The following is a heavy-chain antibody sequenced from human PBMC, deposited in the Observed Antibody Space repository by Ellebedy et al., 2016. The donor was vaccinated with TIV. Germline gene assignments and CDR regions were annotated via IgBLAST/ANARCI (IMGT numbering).Heavy chain of an antibody. V-gene: IGHV3-NL1*01. D-gene: IGHD2-8*01. Sequence: GGSLRLSXAASGFTFSSYGMHWVRQAPGKGLELVSLIYGGGASYYADSVKGRFTISRDNSKKTLYLQMSGLGVEDTAVYYCVTRHNGAFDLWGQGTMVTVSS. J-gene: IGHJ3*01. CDR1: GFTFSSYG. CDR2: IYGGGAS. CDR3: VTRHNGAFDL.